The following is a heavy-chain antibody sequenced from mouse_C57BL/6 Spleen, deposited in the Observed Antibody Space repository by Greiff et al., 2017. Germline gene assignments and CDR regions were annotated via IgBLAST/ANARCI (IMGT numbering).Heavy chain of an antibody. J-gene: IGHJ4*01. Sequence: VQLKESGAELVKPGASVKLSCTASGFNIKDYYMHWVKQRTEQGLAWIGRIDPEDGETKYAPKFQGKATITADTSSNTAYLQLSSLTSEDTAVYYCARGDYDAYYAMDYGGQGTSVTVSS. CDR3: ARGDYDAYYAMDY. D-gene: IGHD2-4*01. CDR2: IDPEDGET. V-gene: IGHV14-2*01. CDR1: GFNIKDYY.